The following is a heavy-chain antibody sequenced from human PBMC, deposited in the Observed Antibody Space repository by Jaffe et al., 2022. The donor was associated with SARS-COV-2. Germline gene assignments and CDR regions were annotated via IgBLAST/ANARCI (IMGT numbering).Heavy chain of an antibody. CDR1: GFTFSNFV. CDR3: VRESTGRGHSYDYYYYYMDI. D-gene: IGHD2-15*01. CDR2: VSYDESKR. Sequence: QVQLVESGGGVVQPGRSLTLSCAGAGFTFSNFVFHWVRQPPGKGLEWVASVSYDESKRHADSVKGRFTISRDNPKRRLSLRMTSLRTEDTAIYYCVRESTGRGHSYDYYYYYMDIWGKGTTVTVSS. V-gene: IGHV3-30*03. J-gene: IGHJ6*03.